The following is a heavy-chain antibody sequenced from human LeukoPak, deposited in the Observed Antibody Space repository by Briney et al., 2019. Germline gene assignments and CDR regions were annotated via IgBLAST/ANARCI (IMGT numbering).Heavy chain of an antibody. CDR1: GFTFSSYA. D-gene: IGHD6-13*01. V-gene: IGHV3-30-3*01. Sequence: GGSLRLSCAASGFTFSSYAMHWVRQAPGKGLEWVAVISYDGSNKYYADSVKGRFTISRDNSKNTLYLQMNSLRAEDTAAYYCARGPGIAAAGPPFDYWGQGTLVTVSS. J-gene: IGHJ4*02. CDR2: ISYDGSNK. CDR3: ARGPGIAAAGPPFDY.